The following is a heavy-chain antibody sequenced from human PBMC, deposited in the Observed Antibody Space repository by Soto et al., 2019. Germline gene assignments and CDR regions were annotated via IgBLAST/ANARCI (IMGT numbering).Heavy chain of an antibody. D-gene: IGHD6-19*01. Sequence: SGPTLVNPTQTLTLTCIFSGFSLRTSGVGVGWIRQPPGKALEWLGFIYWNDDKRYSPSLKSRLTITKDTSKNQVVITMTNMDPVDTATYYCAKSGSSGWYGWFDPWGQGTRVTSPQ. V-gene: IGHV2-5*01. CDR3: AKSGSSGWYGWFDP. J-gene: IGHJ5*02. CDR1: GFSLRTSGVG. CDR2: IYWNDDK.